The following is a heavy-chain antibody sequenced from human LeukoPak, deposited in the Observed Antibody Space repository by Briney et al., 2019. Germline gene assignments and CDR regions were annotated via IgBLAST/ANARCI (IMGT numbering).Heavy chain of an antibody. CDR1: GFTFSNYW. Sequence: GGSLRLSCAASGFTFSNYWMGWVRQAPGKGLEWVSAISGSGGSTYYADSVKGRFTISRDNSKNTLYLQMNSLRAEDTAVYYCAKSSVYSSSSGWFDPWGQGTLVTVSS. CDR2: ISGSGGST. CDR3: AKSSVYSSSSGWFDP. D-gene: IGHD6-13*01. J-gene: IGHJ5*02. V-gene: IGHV3-23*01.